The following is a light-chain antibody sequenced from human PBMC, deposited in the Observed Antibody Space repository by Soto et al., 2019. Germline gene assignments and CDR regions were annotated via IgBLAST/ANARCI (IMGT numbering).Light chain of an antibody. V-gene: IGLV2-11*01. CDR3: GSYAGSYTWL. J-gene: IGLJ3*02. Sequence: QSALTQPRSVSGSPGQSVTISCTGTSSDVGNYNYVSWYQQHPGKAPKVMIYDVNKWPSGVPDRFSGSKSGNTASLTISGLQAEYEADYYCGSYAGSYTWLFGGGTKLTVL. CDR2: DVN. CDR1: SSDVGNYNY.